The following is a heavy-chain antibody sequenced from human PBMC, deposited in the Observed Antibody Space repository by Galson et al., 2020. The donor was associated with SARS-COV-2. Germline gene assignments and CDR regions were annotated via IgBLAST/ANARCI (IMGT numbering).Heavy chain of an antibody. CDR3: AKPSVTVVTDWYFDL. D-gene: IGHD2-15*01. V-gene: IGHV3-21*01. Sequence: GGSLRLSCAASGFTFSSYSMNWVRQAPGKGLEWVSSISSSSSYIYYADSVKGRFTISRDNAKNSLYLQMNSLRAEDTAVYYCAKPSVTVVTDWYFDLWGHGTLVTVSS. CDR1: GFTFSSYS. J-gene: IGHJ2*01. CDR2: ISSSSSYI.